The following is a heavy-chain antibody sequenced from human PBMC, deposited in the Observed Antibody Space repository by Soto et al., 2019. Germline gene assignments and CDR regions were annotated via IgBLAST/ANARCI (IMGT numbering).Heavy chain of an antibody. CDR1: GGSVTSGGYY. V-gene: IGHV4-31*03. Sequence: PSETLSLTCNVSGGSVTSGGYYWSWIRQHPGKGLEWIGYISYSGSTYDNPSLRSRITISLDTSKNQLSLKLSSVTAADTAVYYCARDHRPYSTYYYGMDVWGQGTTVTVSS. CDR2: ISYSGST. CDR3: ARDHRPYSTYYYGMDV. D-gene: IGHD4-4*01. J-gene: IGHJ6*02.